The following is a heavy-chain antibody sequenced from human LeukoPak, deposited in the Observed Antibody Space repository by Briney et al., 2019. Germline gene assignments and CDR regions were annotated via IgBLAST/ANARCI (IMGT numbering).Heavy chain of an antibody. J-gene: IGHJ4*02. CDR1: GYTLTELS. V-gene: IGHV1-24*01. CDR2: FDPEDGET. Sequence: ASVKVSCKVSGYTLTELSMHWVRQAPGKGLEWMGGFDPEDGETIYAQKFQGRVTMTRDTSISTAYMELSRLRSDDTAVYYCARDSGDYGDYTFDYWGQGTLVTVSS. CDR3: ARDSGDYGDYTFDY. D-gene: IGHD4-17*01.